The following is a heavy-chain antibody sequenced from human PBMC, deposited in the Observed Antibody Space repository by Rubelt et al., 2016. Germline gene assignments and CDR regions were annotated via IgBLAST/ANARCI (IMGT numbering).Heavy chain of an antibody. Sequence: EVQLVESGGGLVQPGGSLRLSCAASGFTFSSYEMNWVRQAPGKGLEWVSYISSSGSTIYIADLVKGRFTISRDNAKNSLYLQMNGLRAEDTAVYYCARSDIVATITDYWGQGTLVTVSS. CDR3: ARSDIVATITDY. J-gene: IGHJ4*02. V-gene: IGHV3-48*03. CDR1: GFTFSSYE. CDR2: ISSSGSTI. D-gene: IGHD5-12*01.